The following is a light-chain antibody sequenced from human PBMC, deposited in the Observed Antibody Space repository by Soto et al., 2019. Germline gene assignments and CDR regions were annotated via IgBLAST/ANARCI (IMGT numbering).Light chain of an antibody. J-gene: IGKJ4*01. Sequence: DIQMTQSPSTVSASVGDRVTITCRASQSISSWLAWYQQKPGKAPNLLIYKASSLESGVPSRFSGSGSGTEFTLTISSLQPDDFATYYCKQYKSYSRLTFGGGTKVEIK. CDR3: KQYKSYSRLT. CDR2: KAS. V-gene: IGKV1-5*03. CDR1: QSISSW.